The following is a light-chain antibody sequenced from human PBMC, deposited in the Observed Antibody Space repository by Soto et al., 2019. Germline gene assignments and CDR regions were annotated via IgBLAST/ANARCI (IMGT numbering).Light chain of an antibody. CDR1: QGIKNE. CDR2: GAS. V-gene: IGKV1-17*01. J-gene: IGKJ5*01. Sequence: DIQMTQSPSSLSASVGDRVTITCRASQGIKNELGCYQQKPGKAPKRLISGASSLQSGVPSRFSGSGSGTEFSLTITSLQPEDFATYYCQQLFDSPITFGQGTRLEIK. CDR3: QQLFDSPIT.